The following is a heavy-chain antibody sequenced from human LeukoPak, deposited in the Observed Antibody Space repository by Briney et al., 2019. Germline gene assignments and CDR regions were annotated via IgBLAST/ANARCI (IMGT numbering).Heavy chain of an antibody. J-gene: IGHJ4*02. CDR1: GGTFSSYA. V-gene: IGHV1-69*04. D-gene: IGHD6-19*01. CDR2: IIPILGIA. CDR3: ARVTAVAGTLLDY. Sequence: SAKVSCTASGGTFSSYAISWVRQAPGQGLEWMGRIIPILGIANYAQKFQGRVTITADKSTSTAYMELSSLRSEDTAVYYCARVTAVAGTLLDYWGQGTLVTVSS.